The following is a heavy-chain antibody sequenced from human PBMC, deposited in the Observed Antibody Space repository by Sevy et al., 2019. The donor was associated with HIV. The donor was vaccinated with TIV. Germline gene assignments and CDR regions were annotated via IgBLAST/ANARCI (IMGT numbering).Heavy chain of an antibody. CDR2: ISYDGSNK. V-gene: IGHV3-30*03. CDR3: AIEGQTTVTTLDY. CDR1: GFTFSSYG. J-gene: IGHJ4*02. D-gene: IGHD4-17*01. Sequence: GGSLRLSCAASGFTFSSYGMHWVRQAPGKGLEWVAVISYDGSNKYYADSVKGRFTISRDNSKNTLYLQMNSLRAEDTAVYYCAIEGQTTVTTLDYWGQGTLVTVSS.